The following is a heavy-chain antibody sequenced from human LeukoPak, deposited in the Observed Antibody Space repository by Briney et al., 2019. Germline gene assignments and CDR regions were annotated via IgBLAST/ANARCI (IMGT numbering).Heavy chain of an antibody. CDR1: GFTFSNYA. V-gene: IGHV3-23*01. Sequence: PGGSLRLSCAASGFTFSNYAMSWVRQAPGKGLEWVSVISGSGGSPYYAHSVEGRFTISRDNSKNTLYLHMNSLTAEDTAVYYCARDVGPGYSYALDYWGQGTLVTVSS. D-gene: IGHD5-18*01. J-gene: IGHJ4*02. CDR3: ARDVGPGYSYALDY. CDR2: ISGSGGSP.